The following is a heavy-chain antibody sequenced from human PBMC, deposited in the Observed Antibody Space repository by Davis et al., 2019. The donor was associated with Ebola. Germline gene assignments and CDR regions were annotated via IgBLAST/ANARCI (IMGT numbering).Heavy chain of an antibody. V-gene: IGHV1-3*01. Sequence: ASVKVSCKASGYTFTSYAMHWVRQAPGQRLDWMGWINAGNGNTKYSQKFQGRVTITRDTSASTAYMELRSLRSDDTAVYYCARVSSKGRYYGSGSYYNPLYYYGMDVWGQGTTVTVSS. CDR2: INAGNGNT. D-gene: IGHD3-10*01. J-gene: IGHJ6*02. CDR3: ARVSSKGRYYGSGSYYNPLYYYGMDV. CDR1: GYTFTSYA.